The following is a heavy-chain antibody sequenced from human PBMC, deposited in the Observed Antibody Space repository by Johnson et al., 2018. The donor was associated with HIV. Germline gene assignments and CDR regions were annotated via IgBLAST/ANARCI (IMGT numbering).Heavy chain of an antibody. Sequence: MLLVESGGGLVQPGGSLRLSCAASGFTFSSYAMSWVRQAPGKGLEWVSAISGSGGSTYYADSVKGRFTISSDTSKNTLYLQMNSLRAEDTAVYYCAKDPYDSSGYRRDAFDIWGQGTMVTVSS. CDR1: GFTFSSYA. D-gene: IGHD3-22*01. CDR2: ISGSGGST. V-gene: IGHV3-23*04. J-gene: IGHJ3*02. CDR3: AKDPYDSSGYRRDAFDI.